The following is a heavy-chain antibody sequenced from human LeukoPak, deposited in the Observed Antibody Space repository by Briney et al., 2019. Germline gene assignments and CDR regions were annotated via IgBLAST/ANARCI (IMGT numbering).Heavy chain of an antibody. J-gene: IGHJ5*02. V-gene: IGHV4-39*07. CDR1: GGSISSGSYY. Sequence: SEALSLTCTVSGGSISSGSYYWGWIRQPPGQGLEWIGNIHYSGSTYYNPSLKSRVTISVDTSKNQFSLNLSSGTAADTAVYYCARAGTIWNPHTWGQGTLVTVSS. CDR2: IHYSGST. CDR3: ARAGTIWNPHT. D-gene: IGHD3-3*01.